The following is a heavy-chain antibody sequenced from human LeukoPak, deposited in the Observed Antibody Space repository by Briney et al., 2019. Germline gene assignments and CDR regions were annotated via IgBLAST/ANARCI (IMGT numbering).Heavy chain of an antibody. CDR1: GYTFTGYF. Sequence: ASLKVSCTTSGYTFTGYFLNWVRQAPGQRLEWMGRINPNSGGTNCGQKFQDRVTLTRNTSIATAYMELTGLTSDDTAVYYCARVDASSLAVHYWGQGTLVTVSS. V-gene: IGHV1-2*02. D-gene: IGHD6-19*01. CDR2: INPNSGGT. J-gene: IGHJ4*02. CDR3: ARVDASSLAVHY.